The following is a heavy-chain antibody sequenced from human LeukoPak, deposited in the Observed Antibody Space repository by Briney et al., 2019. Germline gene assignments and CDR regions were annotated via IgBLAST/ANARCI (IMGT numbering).Heavy chain of an antibody. V-gene: IGHV3-74*01. CDR3: ARAPNYYDSKAAGYYMDV. D-gene: IGHD3-22*01. Sequence: GGSLRLSCAASGFTFSSSWMHWVRQAPGKGLVWVSRINSDGSSTTYADSVKGRFTISRDNVKKTLYLQMNSLRTEDTAVYYCARAPNYYDSKAAGYYMDVWGKGTTVTVSS. J-gene: IGHJ6*03. CDR1: GFTFSSSW. CDR2: INSDGSST.